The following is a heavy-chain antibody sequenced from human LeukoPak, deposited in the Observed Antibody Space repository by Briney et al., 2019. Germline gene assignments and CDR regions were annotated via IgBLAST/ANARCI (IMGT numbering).Heavy chain of an antibody. CDR3: ARYCSPITMVRGVGSFDY. D-gene: IGHD3-10*01. CDR1: GGSLSSYY. Sequence: SETLSLTCTVSGGSLSSYYWSWIRQPPGKGLEWIWYIYYSGSTNYNTSLKSRVTISVDTSKNQFSLKLSSVTAADTAVYYCARYCSPITMVRGVGSFDYWGQGTLVTVSS. CDR2: IYYSGST. J-gene: IGHJ4*02. V-gene: IGHV4-59*01.